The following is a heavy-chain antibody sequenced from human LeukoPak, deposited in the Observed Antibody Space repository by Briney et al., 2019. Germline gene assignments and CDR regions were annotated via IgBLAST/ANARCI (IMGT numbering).Heavy chain of an antibody. V-gene: IGHV3-11*04. Sequence: PGGSLRLSCAASGFTFSDNYMSWIRQAPGKGLEWVSYISSSGSICYADSVKGRFTISRDNAKNSLYLQMNSLRAEDTAVYYCARDWRDSSGKFPNDAFDIWGQGTMVTVSS. CDR3: ARDWRDSSGKFPNDAFDI. CDR2: ISSSGSI. J-gene: IGHJ3*02. D-gene: IGHD3-22*01. CDR1: GFTFSDNY.